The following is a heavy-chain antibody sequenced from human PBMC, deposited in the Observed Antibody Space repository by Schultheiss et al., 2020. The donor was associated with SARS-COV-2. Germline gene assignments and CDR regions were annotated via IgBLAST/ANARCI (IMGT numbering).Heavy chain of an antibody. D-gene: IGHD2-15*01. V-gene: IGHV3-23*01. J-gene: IGHJ4*02. CDR3: ARGEGIGVVAATWYY. Sequence: GGSLRLSCAVSAFTFSSSAMTWVRQAPGKGLELVASVSGGANSISYADSVKGRFTISRDNDKNSLYLQMNSLRDEDTAVYYCARGEGIGVVAATWYYWGQGTLVTVSS. CDR1: AFTFSSSA. CDR2: VSGGANSI.